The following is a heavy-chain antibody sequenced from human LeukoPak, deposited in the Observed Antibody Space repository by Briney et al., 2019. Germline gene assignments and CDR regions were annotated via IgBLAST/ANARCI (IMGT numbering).Heavy chain of an antibody. CDR3: ARTMVRGYDY. V-gene: IGHV5-10-1*01. Sequence: GESLKISCKGSGYSFPSYWITWVRQMPGKGLEWMGNIDPSDSYTNYSPSFQGHVTISADKSISTAYLQWSSLKASDTAMYYCARTMVRGYDYWGQGTLVTVSS. J-gene: IGHJ4*02. CDR1: GYSFPSYW. CDR2: IDPSDSYT. D-gene: IGHD3-10*01.